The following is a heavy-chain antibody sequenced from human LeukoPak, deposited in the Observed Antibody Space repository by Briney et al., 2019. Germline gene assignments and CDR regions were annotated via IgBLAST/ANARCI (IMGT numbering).Heavy chain of an antibody. CDR1: GYSFTSYW. J-gene: IGHJ3*02. D-gene: IGHD2-15*01. V-gene: IGHV5-51*01. Sequence: GESLKISCKGSGYSFTSYWIGWVRQMPGKGLEWMGIIYPGDSDTRYSPSFQGQVTISADKSISTAYLQWSSLKASDTAMYYCARAAVTARIVDGFDIWGQGTMVTVSS. CDR3: ARAAVTARIVDGFDI. CDR2: IYPGDSDT.